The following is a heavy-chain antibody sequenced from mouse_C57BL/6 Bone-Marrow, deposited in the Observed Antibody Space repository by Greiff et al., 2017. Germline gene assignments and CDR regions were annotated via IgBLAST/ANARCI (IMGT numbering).Heavy chain of an antibody. Sequence: QVQLQQSGAELVKPGASVKLSCKASGYTFTEYTIHWVKQRSGQGHELIGWFYPGSGSIKYNEKFKDTATLTADKSSSTVYMELSRLTSEDSAVYFCARHEDRYSSGWRFAYWGQGTLVTVSA. CDR3: ARHEDRYSSGWRFAY. J-gene: IGHJ3*01. V-gene: IGHV1-62-2*01. CDR2: FYPGSGSI. CDR1: GYTFTEYT. D-gene: IGHD3-2*02.